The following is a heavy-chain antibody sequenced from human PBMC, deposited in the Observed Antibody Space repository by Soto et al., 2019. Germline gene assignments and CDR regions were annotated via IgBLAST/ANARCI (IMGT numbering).Heavy chain of an antibody. V-gene: IGHV3-23*01. CDR3: AKDQGSIMTTVTTGFDY. CDR2: ISGSGGST. D-gene: IGHD4-17*01. CDR1: GFTFSSYA. Sequence: GGSLRLSCAASGFTFSSYAMSWVRQAPGKGLEWVSAISGSGGSTYYADSVKGRFTISRDNSKNKLYLQMNSLRAEDTAVYYCAKDQGSIMTTVTTGFDYWGQGTLVTVSS. J-gene: IGHJ4*02.